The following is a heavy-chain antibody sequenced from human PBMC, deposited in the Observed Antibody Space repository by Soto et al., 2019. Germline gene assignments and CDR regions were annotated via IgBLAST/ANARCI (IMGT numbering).Heavy chain of an antibody. CDR1: GGSITSTNW. CDR2: IYHSGST. J-gene: IGHJ1*01. D-gene: IGHD4-17*01. V-gene: IGHV4-4*02. Sequence: QVQLQESGPGLVKPSGTLSLICAVSGGSITSTNWWTWVRQTPGKGLEWLGEIYHSGSTNYNPSLKSRVTISVDKSKNQFSLQLTSVTVADTAFYYCARGGTTATRFQHWGQGTLVIVSS. CDR3: ARGGTTATRFQH.